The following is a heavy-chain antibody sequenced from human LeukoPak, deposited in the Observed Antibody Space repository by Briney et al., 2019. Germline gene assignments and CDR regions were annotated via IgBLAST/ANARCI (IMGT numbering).Heavy chain of an antibody. Sequence: SEALSLTCTVSGYSISSGYYWGWIRQPPGKGLEWIGSIYHSGSTYYNPSLKSRVTISADTSKNQFSLKLSSVTAADTAVYYCAANYGGNAYYYYYYMDVWGKGTTVTVSS. CDR1: GYSISSGYY. V-gene: IGHV4-38-2*02. D-gene: IGHD4-23*01. CDR2: IYHSGST. CDR3: AANYGGNAYYYYYYMDV. J-gene: IGHJ6*03.